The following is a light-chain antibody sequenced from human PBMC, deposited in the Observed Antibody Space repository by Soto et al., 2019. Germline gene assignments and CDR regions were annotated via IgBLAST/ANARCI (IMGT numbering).Light chain of an antibody. Sequence: EIVLTQSPGTMSLSPGERATLSCRASQSVSSSYLAWYQQKPGQAPRLLIYGASSMATGIPDRFSGSGSGTGFTLTISRLEPEDFAVFYCQQYGGSALYTFGQGTKLEIK. CDR2: GAS. CDR1: QSVSSSY. CDR3: QQYGGSALYT. V-gene: IGKV3-20*01. J-gene: IGKJ2*01.